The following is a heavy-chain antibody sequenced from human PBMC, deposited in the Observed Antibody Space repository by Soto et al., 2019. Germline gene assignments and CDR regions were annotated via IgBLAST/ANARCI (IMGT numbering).Heavy chain of an antibody. Sequence: ASVKVSCKVSGYTLTELSMHWVRQAPGKGLEWMGGFDPEDGETIYSQNFQGRVTITRDTSTDTAYMQLSSLTSEDTAVYYCARDDSGFSGSHYIDYFNYWGQGALVTVSS. D-gene: IGHD1-26*01. V-gene: IGHV1-24*01. CDR2: FDPEDGET. CDR3: ARDDSGFSGSHYIDYFNY. J-gene: IGHJ4*02. CDR1: GYTLTELS.